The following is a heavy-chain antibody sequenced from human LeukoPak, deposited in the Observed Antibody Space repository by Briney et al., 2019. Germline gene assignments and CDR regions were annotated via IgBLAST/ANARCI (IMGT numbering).Heavy chain of an antibody. CDR3: ARYPNIVAGNYFDY. CDR1: GFTFSSYW. Sequence: PGGSLRLSCAASGFTFSSYWMGWVRQAPGKGLEWVANIKQDGSEKYYVDSVKGRFTISRDNTKNSLYLQMNSLRAEDTAVYYCARYPNIVAGNYFDYWGQGTLVTVSS. CDR2: IKQDGSEK. V-gene: IGHV3-7*03. J-gene: IGHJ4*02. D-gene: IGHD5-12*01.